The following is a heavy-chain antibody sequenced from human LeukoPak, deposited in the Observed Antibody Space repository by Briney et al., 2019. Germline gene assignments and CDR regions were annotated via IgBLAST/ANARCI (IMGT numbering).Heavy chain of an antibody. J-gene: IGHJ4*02. Sequence: GGSLRLSCAASGFTFSSYGMHWVRQAPGKGLEWVAVISYDGSNKYYADSVKGRFTISRDNSKNTLYLQMNSLRAEDTAVYYCAKPQYYYDSSGPYFDYWGQGTLVTVSS. V-gene: IGHV3-30*18. CDR2: ISYDGSNK. D-gene: IGHD3-22*01. CDR1: GFTFSSYG. CDR3: AKPQYYYDSSGPYFDY.